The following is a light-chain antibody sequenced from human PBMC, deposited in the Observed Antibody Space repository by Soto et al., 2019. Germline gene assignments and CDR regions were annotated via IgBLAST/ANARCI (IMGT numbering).Light chain of an antibody. CDR3: SSWDDSLSGVV. CDR2: TTS. J-gene: IGLJ2*01. V-gene: IGLV1-44*01. CDR1: NVGRHE. Sequence: QSVATQPPSVSGTPGQGVIISCSNVGRHEVSWYQQVPGMAPKLLIHTTSQRPSGVPDRFSASKSGTSASLAIRGLQSDDEADYFCSSWDDSLSGVVFGRGTKVTVL.